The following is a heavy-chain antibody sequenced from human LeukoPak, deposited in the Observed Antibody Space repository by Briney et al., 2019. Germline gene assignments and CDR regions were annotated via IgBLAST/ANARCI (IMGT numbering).Heavy chain of an antibody. CDR3: AREGTLVRGVMNHFDY. V-gene: IGHV6-1*01. Sequence: SQTLSLTCAISGDSVSSSDACWNWIRQSPSRGLEWLGRTYYRSQWYNDYAVSVRSRITINPDTSKNQFSLQLNSVTPEDTAVYYCAREGTLVRGVMNHFDYWGQGTLVTVSS. CDR2: TYYRSQWYN. CDR1: GDSVSSSDAC. D-gene: IGHD3-10*01. J-gene: IGHJ4*02.